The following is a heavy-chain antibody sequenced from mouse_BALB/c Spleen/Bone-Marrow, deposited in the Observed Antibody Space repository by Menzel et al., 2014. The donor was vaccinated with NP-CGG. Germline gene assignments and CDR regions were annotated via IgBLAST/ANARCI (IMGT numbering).Heavy chain of an antibody. Sequence: EVQLQQSGPGLVKPSQSLSLTCSVTGYSITSGYYWNWIRQFPGNKLEWMGYISYDGSNNYNPSLKNRISITRDTSKNQFFLKLNSVTTEDTATYYCARSPYGNYPPYGGQGTTLTVSS. CDR3: ARSPYGNYPPY. CDR2: ISYDGSN. D-gene: IGHD2-1*01. V-gene: IGHV3-6*02. J-gene: IGHJ2*01. CDR1: GYSITSGYY.